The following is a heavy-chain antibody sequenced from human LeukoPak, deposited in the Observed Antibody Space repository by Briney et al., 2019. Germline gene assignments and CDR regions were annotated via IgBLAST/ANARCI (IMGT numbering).Heavy chain of an antibody. CDR3: ATGANLFQF. J-gene: IGHJ4*02. D-gene: IGHD1-14*01. Sequence: PGGSLRLSCAASGFIFTDSWMSWVGQAPGKGLEWVANIRHDGSQTYYLDSVKGRFTISRDNAKNEVYLEMNNLRGADTAVYYCATGANLFQFWGQGTLVTVSS. V-gene: IGHV3-7*01. CDR2: IRHDGSQT. CDR1: GFIFTDSW.